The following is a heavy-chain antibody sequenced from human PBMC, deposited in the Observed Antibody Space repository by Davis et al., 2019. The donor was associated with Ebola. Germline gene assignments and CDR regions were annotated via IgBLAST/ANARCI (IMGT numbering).Heavy chain of an antibody. CDR2: ISNDGSNK. CDR1: GFTFSSYT. Sequence: PGGSLRLSCAASGFTFSSYTMHWVRQAPGKGLEWVALISNDGSNKYYIDSVKGRFTISRDNSKNTLYLQMNSLRAEDTAVYYCARESNRHTYGDYNYYYGMDVWGQGTTVTVSS. CDR3: ARESNRHTYGDYNYYYGMDV. V-gene: IGHV3-30*04. J-gene: IGHJ6*02. D-gene: IGHD4-17*01.